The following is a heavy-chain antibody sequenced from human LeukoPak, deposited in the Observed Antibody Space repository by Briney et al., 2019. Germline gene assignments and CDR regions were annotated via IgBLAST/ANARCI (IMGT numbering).Heavy chain of an antibody. V-gene: IGHV4-59*01. CDR1: GGSISNYF. J-gene: IGHJ4*02. CDR2: IYYSGST. D-gene: IGHD1-26*01. CDR3: ARAVRELRWAVYYFDY. Sequence: SETLSLTCSVSGGSISNYFWTWIRQPPGKGLEWIGYIYYSGSTNYNPSLKSRVTIPVDTSKNQFSLKLSSVTAADTAVYYCARAVRELRWAVYYFDYWGQGTLVTVSS.